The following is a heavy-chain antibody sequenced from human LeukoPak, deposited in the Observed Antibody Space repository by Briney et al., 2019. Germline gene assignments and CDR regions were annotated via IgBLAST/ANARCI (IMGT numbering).Heavy chain of an antibody. D-gene: IGHD3-22*01. Sequence: PSETLSLTCTVSGGSISGDYWSWIRQPAGTGLEWIGRIYTSGSTYYNPSLKSRVTISVDTSKNQFSLKLSSVTAADTAVYYCASQHSRDSSGYYFVIDYWGQGTLVTVSS. J-gene: IGHJ4*02. CDR2: IYTSGST. V-gene: IGHV4-4*07. CDR3: ASQHSRDSSGYYFVIDY. CDR1: GGSISGDY.